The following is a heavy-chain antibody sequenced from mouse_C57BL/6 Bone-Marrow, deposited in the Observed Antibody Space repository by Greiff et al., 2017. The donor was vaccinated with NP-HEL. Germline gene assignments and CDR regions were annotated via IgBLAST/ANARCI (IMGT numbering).Heavy chain of an antibody. CDR2: IYPGDGDT. J-gene: IGHJ3*01. Sequence: VQLQQSGPELVKPGASVKISRKASGYAFSSSWMNWVKQRPGKGLEWIGRIYPGDGDTNYNGKFKGKATLTADKSSSTAYMQLSSLTSEDSAVYFCLYGTQFAYWGRGTLVTVSA. V-gene: IGHV1-82*01. D-gene: IGHD1-1*01. CDR3: LYGTQFAY. CDR1: GYAFSSSW.